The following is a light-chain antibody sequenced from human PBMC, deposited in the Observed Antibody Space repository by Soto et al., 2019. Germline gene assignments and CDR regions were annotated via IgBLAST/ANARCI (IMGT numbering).Light chain of an antibody. J-gene: IGKJ4*02. V-gene: IGKV3-20*01. Sequence: EIVLTQSPGTLSLSPGERATLSCRASQSVSSSYLAWYQQKPGQAPRLLIYGASSRATGIPDRFSGSGSGTDFTLTISSLEPEDFAVYYCHQYGSSPSFGGGTKVEIK. CDR2: GAS. CDR3: HQYGSSPS. CDR1: QSVSSSY.